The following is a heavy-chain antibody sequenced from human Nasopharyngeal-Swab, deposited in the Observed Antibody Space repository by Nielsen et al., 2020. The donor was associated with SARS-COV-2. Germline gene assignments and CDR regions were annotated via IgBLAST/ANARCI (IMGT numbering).Heavy chain of an antibody. J-gene: IGHJ4*02. CDR2: ITSSSSTR. CDR3: AIGKSGSYPFDY. CDR1: GFAFSDYS. Sequence: GESLKISCAASGFAFSDYSMDWVRQAPGKGLEWVSYITSSSSTRYYADSVKGRFTISRDNSKNTLYLQMNSLRAEDTAVYYCAIGKSGSYPFDYWGQGTLVTVSS. V-gene: IGHV3-48*01. D-gene: IGHD1-26*01.